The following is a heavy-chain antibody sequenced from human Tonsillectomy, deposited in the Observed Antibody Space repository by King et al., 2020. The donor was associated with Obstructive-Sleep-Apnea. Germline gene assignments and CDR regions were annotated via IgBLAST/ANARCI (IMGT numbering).Heavy chain of an antibody. V-gene: IGHV3-21*01. D-gene: IGHD5-12*01. CDR1: GITFSSYS. Sequence: ERPLVESGGGLVKPGGSLRLSCAASGITFSSYSMNWVRQAPGKGLEWVSSIRSFSSYIYYADSVKGRFTISRDNAKNSLYLQMNSLRAEDTAVYYCARDRDSDYDHLDYWGQGTLVTVSS. CDR2: IRSFSSYI. CDR3: ARDRDSDYDHLDY. J-gene: IGHJ4*02.